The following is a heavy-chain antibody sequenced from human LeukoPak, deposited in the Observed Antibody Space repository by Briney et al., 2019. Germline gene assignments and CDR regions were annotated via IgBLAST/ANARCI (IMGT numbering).Heavy chain of an antibody. CDR3: ARSSPYSYGSTKNYYYYYGMDV. CDR1: GYTFTSYG. Sequence: ASVKVSCKASGYTFTSYGISWVRQAPGQGLEWMGWISAYNGNTNYAQKLQGRVTMTTDTSTSTAYMELRSLRSDDTAVYYCARSSPYSYGSTKNYYYYYGMDVWGQGTTVTVSS. J-gene: IGHJ6*02. V-gene: IGHV1-18*01. D-gene: IGHD5-18*01. CDR2: ISAYNGNT.